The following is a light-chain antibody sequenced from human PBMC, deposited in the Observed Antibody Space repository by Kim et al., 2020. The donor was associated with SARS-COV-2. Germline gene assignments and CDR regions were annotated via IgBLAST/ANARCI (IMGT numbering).Light chain of an antibody. J-gene: IGLJ3*02. Sequence: SVSPGQTASITCSGDELGDKYVCWYQQKPGQSPVMVIYQDIKRPSGIPERFSGSNSGNTATLTISGTQAMDEADYYCQTWDSSTVVFGGGTQLTVL. V-gene: IGLV3-1*01. CDR3: QTWDSSTVV. CDR2: QDI. CDR1: ELGDKY.